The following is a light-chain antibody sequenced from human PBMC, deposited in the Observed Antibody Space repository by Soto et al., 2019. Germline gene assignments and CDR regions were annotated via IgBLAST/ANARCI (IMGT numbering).Light chain of an antibody. CDR3: QHIYNFPLT. CDR2: DAF. J-gene: IGKJ4*01. Sequence: DIQLTQFPSFVSASVGDRVAITCRASQDISDTLVWFQQKPGKAPYLLIFDAFKLQSGVPSRFSGSGYGTDFTLTINSLQPEDVATYYCQHIYNFPLTFGVGTKVEV. V-gene: IGKV1-9*01. CDR1: QDISDT.